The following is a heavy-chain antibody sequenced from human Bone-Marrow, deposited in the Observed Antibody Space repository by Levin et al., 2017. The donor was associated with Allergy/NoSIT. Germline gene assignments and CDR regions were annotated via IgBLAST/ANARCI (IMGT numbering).Heavy chain of an antibody. D-gene: IGHD1-26*01. CDR2: IEREADET. CDR1: GDTLAEFS. J-gene: IGHJ3*01. CDR3: ATGKSTDLSAFDF. V-gene: IGHV1-24*01. Sequence: GESLKISCKVSGDTLAEFSMHWVRQAPGKGLEWMGGIEREADETLYAQTYEGRLTMTEDTSTDTAYMDLSSLRFDDTAVYYCATGKSTDLSAFDFWGQGTMVTVSS.